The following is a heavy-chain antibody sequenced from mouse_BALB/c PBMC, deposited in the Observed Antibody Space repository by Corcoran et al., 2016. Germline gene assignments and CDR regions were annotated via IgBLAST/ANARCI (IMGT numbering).Heavy chain of an antibody. J-gene: IGHJ1*01. Sequence: EVQLQQSGPELVKPGASVKMSCTASGCTFTSYVMRWVKQKPGQGLEWIGYINPYNDGTKYNEKFKGKATLTSDKSSSTAYMELSSLTSEDSAVYYCAREGRRGYFDVWGAGTTVTVSS. CDR2: INPYNDGT. CDR3: AREGRRGYFDV. CDR1: GCTFTSYV. V-gene: IGHV1S136*01.